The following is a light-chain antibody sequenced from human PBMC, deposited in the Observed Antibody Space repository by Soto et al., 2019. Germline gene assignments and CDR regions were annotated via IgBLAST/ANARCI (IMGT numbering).Light chain of an antibody. CDR2: HAS. CDR3: HQYYGRSPLT. J-gene: IGKJ5*01. V-gene: IGKV1-33*01. Sequence: DIQLTQSPSSLSAAIGDRVTITCQASQNITNNLSWYQQKPGKAPNLLIYHASKLAKGVTSRFSGSGSGTDFSFIITSRQRADLAAYYYHQYYGRSPLTFGQGTRLEIK. CDR1: QNITNN.